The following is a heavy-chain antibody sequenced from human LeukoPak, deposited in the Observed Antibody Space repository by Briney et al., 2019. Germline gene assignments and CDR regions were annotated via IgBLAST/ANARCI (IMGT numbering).Heavy chain of an antibody. V-gene: IGHV3-21*01. D-gene: IGHD1-26*01. Sequence: GGSLRLSCAASGFTFSSYGMHWVRQAPGKGLEWVSSISSSSSYIYYADSVKGRFTLSRDNAKNSLYLQMNSLRAEDTAVYYCARGASGSYYGYWGQGTLVTVSS. J-gene: IGHJ4*02. CDR1: GFTFSSYG. CDR3: ARGASGSYYGY. CDR2: ISSSSSYI.